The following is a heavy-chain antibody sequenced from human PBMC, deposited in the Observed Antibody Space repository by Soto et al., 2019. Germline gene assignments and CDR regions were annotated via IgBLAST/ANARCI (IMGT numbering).Heavy chain of an antibody. Sequence: ASVKVSCKASGYTFTSYGISCVRQAPGQGLEWMGWISAYNGNTNYAQKLQGRVTMTTDTSTSTAYMELRSLRSDDTAVYYCARDLGGSYNPRPFDYWGQGTLVTVSS. CDR2: ISAYNGNT. D-gene: IGHD1-26*01. CDR3: ARDLGGSYNPRPFDY. J-gene: IGHJ4*02. CDR1: GYTFTSYG. V-gene: IGHV1-18*04.